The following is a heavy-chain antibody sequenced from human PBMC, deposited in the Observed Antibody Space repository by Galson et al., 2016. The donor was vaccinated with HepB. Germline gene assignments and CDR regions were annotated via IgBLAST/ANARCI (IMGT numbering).Heavy chain of an antibody. Sequence: KVSCKASGYTFFNYYIHWVRQAPGQGLEWMAMINPSSGSTIYAREFQGKISVTRDTASVPSDTSTGTVHLFLSSLRHEDTAVYYCARLGGTLTGYDNFGNLRGYFDLWGRGSLVTVSS. V-gene: IGHV1-46*01. D-gene: IGHD3-9*01. CDR3: ARLGGTLTGYDNFGNLRGYFDL. J-gene: IGHJ2*01. CDR2: INPSSGST. CDR1: GYTFFNYY.